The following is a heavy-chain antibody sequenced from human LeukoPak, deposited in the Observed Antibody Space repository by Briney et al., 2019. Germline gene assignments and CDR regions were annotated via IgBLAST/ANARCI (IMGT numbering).Heavy chain of an antibody. CDR3: ARGARDGYNDFDY. J-gene: IGHJ4*02. Sequence: SETLSLTCTVSGGSVSSGSYYWSWIRQPPGKGLEWIGYIYYSGSTNYNPSLKSRVTISVDTSKNQFSLKLSSVTAADTAVYYCARGARDGYNDFDYWGQGTLVTVSS. V-gene: IGHV4-61*01. CDR1: GGSVSSGSYY. D-gene: IGHD5-24*01. CDR2: IYYSGST.